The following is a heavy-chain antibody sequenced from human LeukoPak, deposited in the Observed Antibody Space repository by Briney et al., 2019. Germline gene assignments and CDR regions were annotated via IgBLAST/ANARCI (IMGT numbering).Heavy chain of an antibody. Sequence: GGSLRLSCAASGFTFSDYYMSWIRQAPGKGLEWVSYISNSGSTIYYADSVKGRFTISRDNAKNSLYLQMNSLRAEDTAVYYCARDVQDITIFGVVISYYYYMDVWGKGTTVTVSS. CDR1: GFTFSDYY. V-gene: IGHV3-11*01. D-gene: IGHD3-3*01. J-gene: IGHJ6*03. CDR2: ISNSGSTI. CDR3: ARDVQDITIFGVVISYYYYMDV.